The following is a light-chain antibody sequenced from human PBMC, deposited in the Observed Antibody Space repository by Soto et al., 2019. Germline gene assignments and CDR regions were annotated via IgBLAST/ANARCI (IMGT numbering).Light chain of an antibody. Sequence: DIQMTQSPSSLSASVGDRVTITCRASQGISNYLAWYQQKPGKVPQLLVYAASTLQSGVPSRFSGSGSGTYFALTISSLQPEDVARYYCQNSNSAPRTFGPGTNVDIK. CDR2: AAS. CDR3: QNSNSAPRT. CDR1: QGISNY. J-gene: IGKJ3*01. V-gene: IGKV1-27*01.